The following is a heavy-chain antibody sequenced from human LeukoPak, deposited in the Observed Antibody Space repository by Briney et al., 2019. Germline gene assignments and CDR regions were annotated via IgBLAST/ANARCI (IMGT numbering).Heavy chain of an antibody. J-gene: IGHJ3*02. CDR3: AGAPVDTAMVGAFDI. Sequence: SETLSHTCTVSGGSISSGDYYWSWIRQPPGKGLEWIGYIYYSGSTYYNPSLKSRVTISVDTSKNQFSLKLSSVTAADTAVYYCAGAPVDTAMVGAFDIWGQGTMVTVSS. V-gene: IGHV4-30-4*08. D-gene: IGHD5-18*01. CDR2: IYYSGST. CDR1: GGSISSGDYY.